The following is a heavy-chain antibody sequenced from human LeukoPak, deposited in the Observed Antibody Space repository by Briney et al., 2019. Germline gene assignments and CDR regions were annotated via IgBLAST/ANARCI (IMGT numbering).Heavy chain of an antibody. J-gene: IGHJ4*02. CDR1: GGSISSSSYY. CDR3: ATPGLARAY. V-gene: IGHV4-39*01. CDR2: IYYSGNT. Sequence: SETLSLTCTVSGGSISSSSYYWGWIRQPPGKGLEWIGSIYYSGNTYYNAPLKSRVTISGDTSKNQFSLILSSVTAADTAVYYCATPGLARAYWGQGTLVTVSS.